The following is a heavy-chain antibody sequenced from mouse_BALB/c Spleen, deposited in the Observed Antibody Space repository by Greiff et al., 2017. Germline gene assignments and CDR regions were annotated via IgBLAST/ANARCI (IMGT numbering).Heavy chain of an antibody. V-gene: IGHV1-15*01. CDR3: TRGNGYLFAY. CDR2: IDPETGGT. CDR1: GYTFTDYE. Sequence: VKLMESGAELVRPGASVTLSCKASGYTFTDYEMHWVKQTPVHGLEWIGAIDPETGGTAYNQKFKGKATLTADKSSSTAYMELRSLTSEDSAVYYCTRGNGYLFAYWCQGTLVTVSA. D-gene: IGHD2-2*01. J-gene: IGHJ3*01.